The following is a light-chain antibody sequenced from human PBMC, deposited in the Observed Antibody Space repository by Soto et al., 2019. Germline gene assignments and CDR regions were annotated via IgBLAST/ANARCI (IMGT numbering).Light chain of an antibody. J-gene: IGKJ4*01. CDR3: QKCNSAPLT. V-gene: IGKV1-27*01. CDR2: PAS. CDR1: QDISIY. Sequence: DIQMTQSPSSLSASVGDRVTITCRASQDISIYLGWYQQKPGEVPKLLIYPASTLQSGVPSRFSGSGSGTDFTLTISSLQPEDVATYYCQKCNSAPLTFGGGTKVEIK.